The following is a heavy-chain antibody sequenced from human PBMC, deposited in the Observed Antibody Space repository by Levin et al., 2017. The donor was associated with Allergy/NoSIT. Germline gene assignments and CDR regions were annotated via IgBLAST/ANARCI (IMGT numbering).Heavy chain of an antibody. J-gene: IGHJ3*02. CDR3: LRTSWHDAFDI. CDR2: INSDGSST. D-gene: IGHD2-2*01. Sequence: GGSLRLSCAASGFTFSSYWMHWVRQAPGKGLVWVSRINSDGSSTSYADSVKGRFTISRDNAKNTLYLQMNSLRAEDTAVYYCLRTSWHDAFDIWGQGTMVTVSS. V-gene: IGHV3-74*01. CDR1: GFTFSSYW.